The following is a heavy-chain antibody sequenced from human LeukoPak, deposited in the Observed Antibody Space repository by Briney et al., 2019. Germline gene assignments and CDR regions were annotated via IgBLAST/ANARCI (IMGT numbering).Heavy chain of an antibody. D-gene: IGHD6-19*01. Sequence: LETLSLTCTVSGGSISSYYWSWIRQPPGKGLEWIGYIHYTGSTNYNPSLKSRVTISVDTSKNQFSLKLSSVTAADTAVYYCARARSGWQNNWFDPWGQGTLVTVSS. CDR1: GGSISSYY. CDR2: IHYTGST. V-gene: IGHV4-59*12. J-gene: IGHJ5*02. CDR3: ARARSGWQNNWFDP.